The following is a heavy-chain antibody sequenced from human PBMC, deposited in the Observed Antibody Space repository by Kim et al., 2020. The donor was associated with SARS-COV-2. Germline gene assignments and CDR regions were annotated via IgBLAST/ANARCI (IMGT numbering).Heavy chain of an antibody. J-gene: IGHJ3*02. CDR2: IIPILGIA. Sequence: SVKVSCKASGGTFSSYAISWVRQAPGQGLEWMGRIIPILGIANYAQKFQGRVTITADKSTSTAYMELSSLRSEDTAVYYCASARGVAYDAFDIWGQGTMVTVSS. CDR3: ASARGVAYDAFDI. V-gene: IGHV1-69*04. D-gene: IGHD2-15*01. CDR1: GGTFSSYA.